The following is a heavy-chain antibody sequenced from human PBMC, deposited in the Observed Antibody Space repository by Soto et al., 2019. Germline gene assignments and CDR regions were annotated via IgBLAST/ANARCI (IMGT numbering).Heavy chain of an antibody. CDR2: IYYSGST. Sequence: PSETLSLTCTVPGGSISSYYWSWIRQPPGKGLEWIGYIYYSGSTNYNPSLKSRVTISVDTSKNQFSLKLSSVTAADTAVYYCARVKRGVVTMYYFDYWGQGTLVTV. D-gene: IGHD3-3*01. CDR3: ARVKRGVVTMYYFDY. V-gene: IGHV4-59*01. J-gene: IGHJ4*02. CDR1: GGSISSYY.